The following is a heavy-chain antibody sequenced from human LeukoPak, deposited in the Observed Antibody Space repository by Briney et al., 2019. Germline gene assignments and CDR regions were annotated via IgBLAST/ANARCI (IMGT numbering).Heavy chain of an antibody. V-gene: IGHV1-18*01. CDR2: VSAYNGNT. J-gene: IGHJ3*02. D-gene: IGHD3-9*01. Sequence: ASVKIPCSAAAYITFSYAVIWWLQPPAPGLEWMGWVSAYNGNTNYAQKHQGRVNMTTGTSTSTAYMELRSLRSDDTAVYYCARDHVRYFDWFPYRLDAFDIWGQGTMVTVSS. CDR1: AYITFSYA. CDR3: ARDHVRYFDWFPYRLDAFDI.